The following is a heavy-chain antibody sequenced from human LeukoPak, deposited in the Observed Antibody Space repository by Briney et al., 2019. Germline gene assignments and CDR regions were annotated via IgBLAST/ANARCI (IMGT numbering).Heavy chain of an antibody. D-gene: IGHD6-6*01. CDR3: ARAYSPSSLYFDY. Sequence: PSQTLSHTCTVSGASISSGDYYWSWIRQHPGKGLERIGYIYNSGSTYYNPSLKSRITISVDTSQSQFSLKLSSVTAADTAVYFCARAYSPSSLYFDYWGQGTLVTVSS. V-gene: IGHV4-31*03. J-gene: IGHJ4*02. CDR1: GASISSGDYY. CDR2: IYNSGST.